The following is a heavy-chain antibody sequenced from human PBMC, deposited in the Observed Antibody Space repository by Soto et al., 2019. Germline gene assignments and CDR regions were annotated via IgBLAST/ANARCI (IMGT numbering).Heavy chain of an antibody. V-gene: IGHV3-74*01. CDR2: INSDGSGT. J-gene: IGHJ4*02. Sequence: GGSLRLPCAASGFTFRTYWMHWVRQAPGKGLVWVSRINSDGSGTRYADSVKGRFTISRDNAKNTLYLQMSSLRAEDTAVYYCVRSGDVMDYWGQGTLVTVSS. CDR3: VRSGDVMDY. CDR1: GFTFRTYW. D-gene: IGHD3-10*01.